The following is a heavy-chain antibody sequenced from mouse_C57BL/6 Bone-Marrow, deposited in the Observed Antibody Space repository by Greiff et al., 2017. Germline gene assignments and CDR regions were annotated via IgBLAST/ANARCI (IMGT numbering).Heavy chain of an antibody. CDR2: INPNNGGT. CDR3: ARRAHYYGSSLYYFDY. Sequence: EVQLQQSGPELVKPGASVKISCKASGYTFTDYYMNWVKQSHGKSLEWIGDINPNNGGTSYNQKFKGKATLTVDKSSSTAYMELRSLTSEDSAVYYCARRAHYYGSSLYYFDYWGQGTTLTVSS. J-gene: IGHJ2*01. CDR1: GYTFTDYY. D-gene: IGHD1-1*01. V-gene: IGHV1-26*01.